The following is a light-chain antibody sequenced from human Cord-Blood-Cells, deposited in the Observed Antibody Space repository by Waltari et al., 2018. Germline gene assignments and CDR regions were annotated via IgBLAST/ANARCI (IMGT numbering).Light chain of an antibody. CDR3: CSYAGSYTLV. CDR2: DVS. J-gene: IGLJ2*01. V-gene: IGLV2-11*01. CDR1: SSDVGGYNY. Sequence: QSALTQPRSVSGSPGQSVTIPCTGTSSDVGGYNYVSWYQQHPGNAPKLMIYDVSKRPSGVPDRFSGSKSGNTASLTISGLQAEDGADYYCCSYAGSYTLVFGGGTKLTVL.